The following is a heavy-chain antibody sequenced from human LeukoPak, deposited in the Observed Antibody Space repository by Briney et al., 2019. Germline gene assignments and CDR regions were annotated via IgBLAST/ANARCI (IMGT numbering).Heavy chain of an antibody. CDR3: ARDEGGYSGYDQSLFDY. D-gene: IGHD5-12*01. J-gene: IGHJ4*02. CDR2: ISSSSSYI. V-gene: IGHV3-21*01. CDR1: GFTFSSYS. Sequence: GGSLRLSCAASGFTFSSYSMNWVRPAPGKGLEWVSSISSSSSYIYYADSVKGRFTISRDNAKNSLYLQMNSLRAEDTAVYYCARDEGGYSGYDQSLFDYWGQGTLVTVSS.